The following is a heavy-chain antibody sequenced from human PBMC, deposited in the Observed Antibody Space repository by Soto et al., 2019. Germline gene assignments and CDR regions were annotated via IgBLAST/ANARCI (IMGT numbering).Heavy chain of an antibody. CDR2: MNPNSGNT. CDR1: GYTFTSYD. V-gene: IGHV1-8*01. J-gene: IGHJ2*01. CDR3: AGLYGDMGWWYFAL. Sequence: QVQLVQSGAEVKKPGASVKVSCKASGYTFTSYDINWVRQATGQGLEWMAWMNPNSGNTGYAQKFQGRVTMTRNTSISTAYMELSSLRSEDTAVYYCAGLYGDMGWWYFALWGRGTLVTVSS. D-gene: IGHD4-17*01.